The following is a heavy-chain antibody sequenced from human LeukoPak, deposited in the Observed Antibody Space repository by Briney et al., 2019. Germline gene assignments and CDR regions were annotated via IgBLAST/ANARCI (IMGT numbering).Heavy chain of an antibody. D-gene: IGHD6-19*01. V-gene: IGHV3-7*01. CDR3: ARELSSGYGMVV. CDR2: IKQDGSEK. J-gene: IGHJ6*02. Sequence: GGSLRLSCAASGFTFDDYAMHWVRQAPGKGLEWVANIKQDGSEKYYVDSVKGRFTISRDNAKNSLYLQMNSLRAEDTAVYYCARELSSGYGMVVWGQGTTVTVSS. CDR1: GFTFDDYA.